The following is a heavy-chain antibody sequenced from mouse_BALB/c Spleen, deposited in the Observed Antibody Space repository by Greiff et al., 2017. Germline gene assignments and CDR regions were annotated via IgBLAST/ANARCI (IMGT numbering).Heavy chain of an antibody. CDR1: GFTFSSFG. CDR3: ARDGPAMDY. J-gene: IGHJ4*01. D-gene: IGHD2-3*01. Sequence: EVQGVESGGGLVQPGGSRKLSCAASGFTFSSFGMHWVRQAPEKGLEWVAYISSGSSTIYYADTVKGRFTISRDNPKNTLFLQMTSLRSEDTAMYYCARDGPAMDYWGQGTSVTVSS. CDR2: ISSGSSTI. V-gene: IGHV5-17*02.